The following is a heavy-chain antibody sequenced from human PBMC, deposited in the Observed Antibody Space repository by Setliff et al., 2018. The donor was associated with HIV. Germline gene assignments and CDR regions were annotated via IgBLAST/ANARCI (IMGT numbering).Heavy chain of an antibody. CDR3: AKDTTYYNFWSGYKDYYYYGMDV. CDR1: GFTFSNYA. Sequence: PGGSLRLSCAASGFTFSNYAMSWVRQAPGEGLEWVSAILSTGERTFYADSVKGRFTISRDNSKNTLYLQMNSLRAEDTAVYYCAKDTTYYNFWSGYKDYYYYGMDVWGQGTTVTVSS. V-gene: IGHV3-23*01. D-gene: IGHD3-3*01. CDR2: ILSTGERT. J-gene: IGHJ6*02.